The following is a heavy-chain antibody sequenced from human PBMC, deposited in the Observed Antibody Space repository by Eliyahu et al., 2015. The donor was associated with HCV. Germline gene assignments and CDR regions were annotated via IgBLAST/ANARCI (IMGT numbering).Heavy chain of an antibody. Sequence: EVQLLESGGGLVQPGGSLRLSCAASGFTFSSYAMSWVRQGPGEGAGGVSAISGSGDSTYYADSVKGRFTISRDNSKNTLYLQMNSLRAEDTAVYYCAKGVATWGYWGQGTLVTVSS. CDR2: ISGSGDST. CDR3: AKGVATWGY. J-gene: IGHJ4*02. CDR1: GFTFSSYA. D-gene: IGHD5-12*01. V-gene: IGHV3-23*01.